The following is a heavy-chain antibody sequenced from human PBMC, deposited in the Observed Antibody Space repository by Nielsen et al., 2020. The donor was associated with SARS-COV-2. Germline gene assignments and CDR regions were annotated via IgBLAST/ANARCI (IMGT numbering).Heavy chain of an antibody. Sequence: GSLKISCAASGFTFDDYGMSWVRQAPGKGLEWVSGINWNGGSTGYADSVKGRFTISRDNAKNSLYLQMNSLRAEDTALYHCAILGDYGDYINYGMDVWGQGTTVTVSS. CDR3: AILGDYGDYINYGMDV. CDR2: INWNGGST. D-gene: IGHD4-17*01. V-gene: IGHV3-20*01. CDR1: GFTFDDYG. J-gene: IGHJ6*02.